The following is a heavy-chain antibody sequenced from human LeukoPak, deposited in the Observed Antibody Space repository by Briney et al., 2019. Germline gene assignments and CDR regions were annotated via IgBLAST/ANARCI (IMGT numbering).Heavy chain of an antibody. D-gene: IGHD6-13*01. CDR1: GGSFSGYY. CDR2: INHSGST. Sequence: SETLSLTCAVYGGSFSGYYWSWIRQPPGKGLEWIGEINHSGSTNYNPSLKSRVTTSVDTSKNQFSLKLSSVTAADTAVYYCARESYSATWYSGFDYWGQGTLVTVSS. CDR3: ARESYSATWYSGFDY. V-gene: IGHV4-34*01. J-gene: IGHJ4*02.